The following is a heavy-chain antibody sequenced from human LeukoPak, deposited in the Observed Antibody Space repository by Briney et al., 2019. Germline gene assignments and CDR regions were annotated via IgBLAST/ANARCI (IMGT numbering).Heavy chain of an antibody. CDR1: GGSFSGYY. D-gene: IGHD3-22*01. Sequence: PSETLSLTCAVYGGSFSGYYWSWIRQPPGKGLEWIGEINHSGSTNYNPSLKSRVTISVDTSKNQFSLELSSVTAADTAVYYCARRPGSYYYDSSGYYYPYYYYMDAWGKGTTVTVSS. J-gene: IGHJ6*03. V-gene: IGHV4-34*01. CDR2: INHSGST. CDR3: ARRPGSYYYDSSGYYYPYYYYMDA.